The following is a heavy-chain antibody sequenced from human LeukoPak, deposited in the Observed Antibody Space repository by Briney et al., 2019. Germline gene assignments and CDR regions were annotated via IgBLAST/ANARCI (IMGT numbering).Heavy chain of an antibody. CDR3: AKNGMRLSPFDY. Sequence: ASVKVSCKASGYTFTGYYMHWVRQAPGQGLEWVGWINPNSGGTNYAQKFQGRITMTRDTSISTAYMELNSLRAEDTAVYYCAKNGMRLSPFDYWGQGTLVTVSS. J-gene: IGHJ4*02. CDR2: INPNSGGT. V-gene: IGHV1-2*02. D-gene: IGHD3-16*02. CDR1: GYTFTGYY.